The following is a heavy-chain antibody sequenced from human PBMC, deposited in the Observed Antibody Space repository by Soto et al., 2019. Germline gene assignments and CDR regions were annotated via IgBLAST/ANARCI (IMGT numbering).Heavy chain of an antibody. Sequence: QVQLQESGPGLVKPSETLSLTCTVSGGSISSYYWSWIRQPPGKGLEWIGYIYYSGSTNYNPSLKSRVTISVDTSKNHFSLKLSSVTAADTAVYYCARARYCSSTSCFDPWGQGTLVTVSS. D-gene: IGHD2-2*01. V-gene: IGHV4-59*01. CDR2: IYYSGST. J-gene: IGHJ5*02. CDR3: ARARYCSSTSCFDP. CDR1: GGSISSYY.